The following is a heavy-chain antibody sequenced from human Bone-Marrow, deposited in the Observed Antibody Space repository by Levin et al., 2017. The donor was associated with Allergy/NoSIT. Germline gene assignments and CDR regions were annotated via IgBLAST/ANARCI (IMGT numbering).Heavy chain of an antibody. CDR3: AKGGDYDV. CDR1: GFTFSTYG. J-gene: IGHJ6*03. CDR2: IVSDGNNK. V-gene: IGHV3-30*02. D-gene: IGHD4-17*01. Sequence: GGSLRLSCAASGFTFSTYGLHWVRQAPGKGLEWLALIVSDGNNKYYADAVKGRFTISRDNSENTLYLHMSSLKSEDTAVYYCAKGGDYDVWGKGTTVTVSS.